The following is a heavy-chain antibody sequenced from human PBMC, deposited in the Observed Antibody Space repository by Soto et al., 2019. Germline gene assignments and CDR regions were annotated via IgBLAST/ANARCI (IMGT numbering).Heavy chain of an antibody. CDR2: INRRGGTT. J-gene: IGHJ4*02. V-gene: IGHV1-46*02. CDR3: ARGPDDSDVPRWDY. D-gene: IGHD4-17*01. Sequence: QVQLMQSGAEVRKPGASVRLSCETSGYNFNQYYIHWVRQAPGQGLEWMGIINRRGGTTAYAHQFRGRVTVAGDTSTSFAFMALTSLRSADTAIYFCARGPDDSDVPRWDYWGQGTLVTVSS. CDR1: GYNFNQYY.